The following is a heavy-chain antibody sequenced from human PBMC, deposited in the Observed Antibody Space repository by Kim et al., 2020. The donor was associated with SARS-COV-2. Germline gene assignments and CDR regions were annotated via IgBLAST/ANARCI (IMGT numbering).Heavy chain of an antibody. J-gene: IGHJ4*01. D-gene: IGHD3-3*01. CDR2: ISQDGSNK. V-gene: IGHV3-30*03. CDR1: GFSFKTYA. CDR3: VRGNPVLYPYYFTF. Sequence: GGSLRLSCAASGFSFKTYAMHWVRQAPDKGLAWLAAISQDGSNKYLSDSVKGRFIISRDNSNNNLFLQMSTLRPDDTAVYYCVRGNPVLYPYYFTFWGQGTLVTVSS.